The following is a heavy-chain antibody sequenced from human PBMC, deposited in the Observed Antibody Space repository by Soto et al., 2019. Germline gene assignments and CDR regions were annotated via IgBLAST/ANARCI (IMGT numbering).Heavy chain of an antibody. CDR2: FFIGGNT. J-gene: IGHJ6*02. CDR3: ARHGPSSSWYLNYGMDV. D-gene: IGHD6-13*01. CDR1: GGSISSSTYY. Sequence: SETLSLTCTVSGGSISSSTYYWGWMRQPPGKGLEWIASFFIGGNTYYNPSLKSRVTISVDTSKNQFSLKLSSVTAADTAVYYCARHGPSSSWYLNYGMDVWGQGTTVTVSS. V-gene: IGHV4-39*01.